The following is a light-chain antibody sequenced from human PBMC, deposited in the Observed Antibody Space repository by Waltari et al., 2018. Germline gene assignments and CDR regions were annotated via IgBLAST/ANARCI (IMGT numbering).Light chain of an antibody. CDR3: ATWDASLDTWV. J-gene: IGLJ3*02. Sequence: QSVVTQPPSASGTPGQRVTLSCSGSNSKLGSDIVNWYQQFPGTAPKLLIYANNQRPSGVPGRFSASRSGTSASLVISGLQSEDEADYYCATWDASLDTWVFGGGTKVTVL. CDR1: NSKLGSDI. CDR2: ANN. V-gene: IGLV1-44*01.